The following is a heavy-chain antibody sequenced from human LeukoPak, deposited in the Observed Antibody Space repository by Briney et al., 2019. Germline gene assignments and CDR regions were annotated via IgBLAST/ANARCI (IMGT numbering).Heavy chain of an antibody. CDR1: GGSFSDYS. D-gene: IGHD1-26*01. V-gene: IGHV4-34*01. CDR2: INHRGGT. J-gene: IGHJ4*02. CDR3: VGGSYPLEY. Sequence: PSETLSLTCAVFGGSFSDYSWTWIRQTPGKGLEWIGEINHRGGTNYNPSLKSRLTISVDTSKNQFSLNLTSVTAAATAVYYCVGGSYPLEYWGQGALVTVSS.